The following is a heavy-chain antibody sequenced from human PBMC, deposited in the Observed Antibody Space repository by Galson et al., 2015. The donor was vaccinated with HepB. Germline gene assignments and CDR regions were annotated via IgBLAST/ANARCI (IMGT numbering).Heavy chain of an antibody. Sequence: SLRLSCAASGFTFSSYAMSWVRQAPGKGLEWVSAISGSGGSTYYADSVKGRFTTSRDNSKNTLYLQMNSLRAEDTAVYYCAKANFRAESAMGSFYYFDYWGQGTLVTVSS. V-gene: IGHV3-23*01. CDR2: ISGSGGST. CDR1: GFTFSSYA. J-gene: IGHJ4*02. D-gene: IGHD5-18*01. CDR3: AKANFRAESAMGSFYYFDY.